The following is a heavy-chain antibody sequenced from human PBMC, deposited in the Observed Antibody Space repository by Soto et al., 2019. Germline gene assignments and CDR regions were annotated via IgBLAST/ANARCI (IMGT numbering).Heavy chain of an antibody. CDR3: ARDGYSGSYLGNWFDP. CDR2: IYYSGST. Sequence: RSLTCTVSGGSISSYYWSWIRQPPGKGLEWIGYIYYSGSTNYNPSLKSRVTISVDTSKNQFSLKLSSVTAADTAVYYCARDGYSGSYLGNWFDPWGQGTLVTVSS. V-gene: IGHV4-59*01. D-gene: IGHD1-26*01. CDR1: GGSISSYY. J-gene: IGHJ5*02.